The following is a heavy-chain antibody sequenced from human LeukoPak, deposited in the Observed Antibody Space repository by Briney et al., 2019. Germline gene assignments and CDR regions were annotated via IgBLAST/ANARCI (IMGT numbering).Heavy chain of an antibody. CDR1: GFTFSNYG. CDR2: ISYDGRNK. CDR3: AKDGSVAAADYYFDY. D-gene: IGHD6-13*01. V-gene: IGHV3-30*18. J-gene: IGHJ4*02. Sequence: GRSLRLSCAASGFTFSNYGMHWVRQAPGKGLEWVAVISYDGRNKYHADSVTGRFTISRDNSKNTLYLQMNSLRAEDTAVYYCAKDGSVAAADYYFDYWGQGTLVTVSS.